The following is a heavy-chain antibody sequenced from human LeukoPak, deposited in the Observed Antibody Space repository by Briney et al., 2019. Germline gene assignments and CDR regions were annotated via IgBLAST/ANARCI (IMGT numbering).Heavy chain of an antibody. CDR1: GFTFDDYG. D-gene: IGHD5-12*01. J-gene: IGHJ4*02. CDR2: ITWNGGST. Sequence: GGSLRLSCAASGFTFDDYGMSWVRQAPGKGLEWVSGITWNGGSTRYADSVKGRFTISRDNAKNSLYLQMNSLRAEDTALYYCARRYSGYDYFDYWGQGTLVTVSS. V-gene: IGHV3-20*04. CDR3: ARRYSGYDYFDY.